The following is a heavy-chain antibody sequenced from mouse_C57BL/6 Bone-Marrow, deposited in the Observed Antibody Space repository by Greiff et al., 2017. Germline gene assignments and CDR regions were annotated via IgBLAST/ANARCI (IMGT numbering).Heavy chain of an antibody. CDR1: GYTFTSYW. J-gene: IGHJ1*01. V-gene: IGHV1-64*01. D-gene: IGHD1-1*01. Sequence: QVQLQQPGAELVKPGASLKLSCKASGYTFTSYWMHWVKQRPGQGLEWIGKIRPNSGSTNYNEKFKSKSTLTVDKSYSTAYMQLSSLTSEDSAVYYCARSSYVRYFDVWGAETTVTVSS. CDR2: IRPNSGST. CDR3: ARSSYVRYFDV.